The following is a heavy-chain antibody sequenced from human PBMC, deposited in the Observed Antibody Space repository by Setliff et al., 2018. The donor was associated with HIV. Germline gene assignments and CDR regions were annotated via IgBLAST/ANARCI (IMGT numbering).Heavy chain of an antibody. D-gene: IGHD5-18*01. CDR1: GFSLSTSGVG. CDR2: IYWDDEK. Sequence: SGPTLVNPTQTLTLTCTFSGFSLSTSGVGVGWIRQPPGKALEWLGIIYWDDEKRYNHSLQSRLSITQDTSRRQVVLRMTNVDPVYSGTYFCARTQPPSGFASAYFFDSWGQGTLVTVSS. V-gene: IGHV2-5*02. CDR3: ARTQPPSGFASAYFFDS. J-gene: IGHJ4*02.